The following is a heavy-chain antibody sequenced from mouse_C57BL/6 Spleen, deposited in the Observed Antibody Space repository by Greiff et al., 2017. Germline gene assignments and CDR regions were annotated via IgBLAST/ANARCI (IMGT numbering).Heavy chain of an antibody. V-gene: IGHV1-64*01. J-gene: IGHJ4*01. CDR3: ARRGTTVEGYAMDY. Sequence: QVQLQQPGAELVKPGASVKLSCKASGYTFTSYWMHWVKQRPGQGLEWIGMIPTNSGSTHYNEQFKSKATLTVDKSSSTAYRQLSSLTSEDSAVYYCARRGTTVEGYAMDYWGQGTSVTVSS. CDR1: GYTFTSYW. D-gene: IGHD1-1*01. CDR2: IPTNSGST.